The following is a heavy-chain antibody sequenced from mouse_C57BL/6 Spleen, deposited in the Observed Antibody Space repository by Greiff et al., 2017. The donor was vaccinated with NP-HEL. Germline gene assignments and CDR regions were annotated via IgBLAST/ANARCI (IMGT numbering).Heavy chain of an antibody. Sequence: QVQLQQPGAELVRPGSSVKLSCKASGYTFTSYWMHWVKQRPIQGLEWIGNIDPSDSETHYNQKFKDKATLTVDKSSSTAYMQLSSLTSEDSAVYYCASSLYYGSSSYWGQGTLVTVSA. CDR1: GYTFTSYW. V-gene: IGHV1-52*01. CDR2: IDPSDSET. D-gene: IGHD1-1*01. CDR3: ASSLYYGSSSY. J-gene: IGHJ3*01.